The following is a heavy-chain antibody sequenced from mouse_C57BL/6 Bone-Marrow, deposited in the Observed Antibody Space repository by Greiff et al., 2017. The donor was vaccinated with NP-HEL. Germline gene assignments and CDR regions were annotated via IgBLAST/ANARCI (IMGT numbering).Heavy chain of an antibody. J-gene: IGHJ2*01. V-gene: IGHV1-82*01. D-gene: IGHD1-1*01. CDR1: GYAFSSSW. CDR2: IYPGDGDT. Sequence: QVQLKESGPELVKPGASVKISCKASGYAFSSSWMNWVKPRPGKGLEWIGRIYPGDGDTNYNGKFKGKATLTADKSSSTAYMQLSSLTSEDSAVYFCARWGYYDYWGQGTTLTVSS. CDR3: ARWGYYDY.